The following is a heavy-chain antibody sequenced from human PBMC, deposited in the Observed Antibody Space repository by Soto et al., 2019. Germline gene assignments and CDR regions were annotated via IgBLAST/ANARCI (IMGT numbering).Heavy chain of an antibody. CDR1: GGTFSSYT. V-gene: IGHV1-69*02. D-gene: IGHD2-2*01. Sequence: QVQLVQSGAEVKKPGSSVKVSCKASGGTFSSYTISWVRQAPGQGLEWMGRIIPILGIANYAQKFQGRVTITADKSMSTAYMELSSLRSEDTAVYYCATPSRDCSSTSCYAGYYYYMDVWGKGTTVTVSS. J-gene: IGHJ6*03. CDR3: ATPSRDCSSTSCYAGYYYYMDV. CDR2: IIPILGIA.